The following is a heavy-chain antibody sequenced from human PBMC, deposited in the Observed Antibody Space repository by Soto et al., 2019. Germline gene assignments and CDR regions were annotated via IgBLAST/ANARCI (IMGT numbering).Heavy chain of an antibody. J-gene: IGHJ6*03. Sequence: QVQLVQSGAEVKKPGSSVKVYCKASGGTFSSYTISWVRQAPGQGLEWMGRIIPILGIANYAQKFQGRVTITADKSTSTAYMELSSLRSEDTAVYYCARGHCSGGSCYSKNYYYYMDVWGKGTTVTVSS. D-gene: IGHD2-15*01. V-gene: IGHV1-69*02. CDR1: GGTFSSYT. CDR3: ARGHCSGGSCYSKNYYYYMDV. CDR2: IIPILGIA.